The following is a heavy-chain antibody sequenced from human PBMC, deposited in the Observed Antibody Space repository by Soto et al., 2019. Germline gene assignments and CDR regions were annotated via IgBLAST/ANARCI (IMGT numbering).Heavy chain of an antibody. Sequence: TLRLPGSACAFTLSIYPLSLVLQAPGKGLEWVSAISGSGGSTYSADSVKGRFTISRDNCKSTLYLQMDSLRAEDAAVYYCANSAMKVRNYWGQQTLVTVS. CDR1: AFTLSIYP. V-gene: IGHV3-23*01. D-gene: IGHD2-2*01. J-gene: IGHJ4*02. CDR2: ISGSGGST. CDR3: ANSAMKVRNY.